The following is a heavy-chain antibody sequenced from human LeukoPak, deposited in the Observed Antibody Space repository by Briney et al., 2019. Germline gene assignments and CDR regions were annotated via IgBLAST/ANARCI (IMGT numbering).Heavy chain of an antibody. CDR1: GGSISSYY. Sequence: SETLSLTCTVSGGSISSYYWSWIRQPPGKGLEWIGYIYYSGSTNYNPSLKSRVTISVDTSKNQFSLKLSSVTAADTAVYYCARDEYYFDYWGQGTLVTVSS. CDR3: ARDEYYFDY. CDR2: IYYSGST. V-gene: IGHV4-59*12. J-gene: IGHJ4*02.